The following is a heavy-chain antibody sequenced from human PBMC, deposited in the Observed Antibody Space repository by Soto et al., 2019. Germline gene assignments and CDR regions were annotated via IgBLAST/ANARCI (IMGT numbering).Heavy chain of an antibody. J-gene: IGHJ4*02. D-gene: IGHD3-10*01. CDR3: ARGLSGYYGSGSYFY. CDR2: IWYDGSNK. CDR1: GFTFSSYG. V-gene: IGHV3-33*01. Sequence: QVQLVESGGGVVQPGRSLRLSCAASGFTFSSYGMHWVRQAPGKGLEWVAVIWYDGSNKYYADSVKGRFTISRDNSKNTLYLQMNSLRAEDTAVYYCARGLSGYYGSGSYFYWGREPWSPSPQ.